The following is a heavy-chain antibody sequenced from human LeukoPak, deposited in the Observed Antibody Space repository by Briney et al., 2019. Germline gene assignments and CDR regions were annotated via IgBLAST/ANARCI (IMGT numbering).Heavy chain of an antibody. CDR3: TSRLLILLWTKDF. Sequence: ASVKVSCKVPGYALTELSMHWVRQTPGTGLEWMGGLDPEDGETTYAQKFQGRVTMTEDTATDTAYMELSSLTSEDTAVYFCTSRLLILLWTKDFWGQGTLVTVSS. V-gene: IGHV1-24*01. CDR1: GYALTELS. CDR2: LDPEDGET. J-gene: IGHJ4*02. D-gene: IGHD2-21*01.